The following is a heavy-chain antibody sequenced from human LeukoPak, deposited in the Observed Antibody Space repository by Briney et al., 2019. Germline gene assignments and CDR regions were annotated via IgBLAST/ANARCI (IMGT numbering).Heavy chain of an antibody. J-gene: IGHJ2*01. Sequence: GGSLRLSCTVSGFTVSSNSMSWVRQAPGKGLEWVSFIYSDNTHYSDSVKGRFTISRDNAKNTLYLQMNSLRAEDMAVYYCARGGWRGLDGYFDLWGRGTLVTVSS. CDR2: IYSDNT. CDR3: ARGGWRGLDGYFDL. V-gene: IGHV3-53*01. D-gene: IGHD6-19*01. CDR1: GFTVSSNS.